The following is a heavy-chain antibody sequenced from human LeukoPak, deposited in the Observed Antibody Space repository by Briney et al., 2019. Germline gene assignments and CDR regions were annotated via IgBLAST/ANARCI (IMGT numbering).Heavy chain of an antibody. CDR2: ISSRSSYI. CDR1: GFTFSSYS. J-gene: IGHJ3*02. V-gene: IGHV3-21*01. Sequence: GGSLRLSCAASGFTFSSYSMSWVRQAPGKGLEWVSSISSRSSYIYYADSVKGRFTISRDNAKNSLYLQMNSLRAEDTAVYYCARQRELLRRARAPVAFDIWGQGTMVTVSS. D-gene: IGHD1-26*01. CDR3: ARQRELLRRARAPVAFDI.